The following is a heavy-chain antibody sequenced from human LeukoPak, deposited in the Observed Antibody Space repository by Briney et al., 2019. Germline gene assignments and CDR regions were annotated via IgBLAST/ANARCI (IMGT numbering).Heavy chain of an antibody. V-gene: IGHV5-51*01. CDR1: GYSFTSYW. CDR2: IYPGDSDT. J-gene: IGHJ1*01. CDR3: ARTYCSSTSCSPEYFQH. D-gene: IGHD2-2*01. Sequence: PGESLKISCKGSGYSFTSYWIGWVRQMPGKGLEWMGIIYPGDSDTRYSPSFQGQVTISADKSISTAYLQWSSLKASDTAMYYCARTYCSSTSCSPEYFQHWGQGTLVTVSP.